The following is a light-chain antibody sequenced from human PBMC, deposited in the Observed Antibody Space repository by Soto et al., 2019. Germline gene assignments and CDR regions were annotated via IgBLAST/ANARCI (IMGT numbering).Light chain of an antibody. J-gene: IGKJ1*01. V-gene: IGKV1-39*01. CDR1: QSISSY. CDR2: AAS. Sequence: DIQITQTPSSLSASVGDRVTITCRASQSISSYLNWYQQKPGKAPKLLIYAASSLQSGVPSRFSGSGSGTDFTLTISSLQPEDFATYYCQQSYSTLWTFGQGTRWIS. CDR3: QQSYSTLWT.